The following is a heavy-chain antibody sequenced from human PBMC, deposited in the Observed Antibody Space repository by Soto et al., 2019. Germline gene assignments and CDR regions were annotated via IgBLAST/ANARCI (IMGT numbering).Heavy chain of an antibody. Sequence: QVLLVESGGGVVQPGRSLRLSCAASGFTFSSYGMHWVRQAPGKGLEWVAVISYDGSNKYYADSVKGRFTISRDNSNNSVYMQMNSLRADDTAVYYCAKDFSRSFAPWGQGTLVGVSS. CDR1: GFTFSSYG. J-gene: IGHJ5*02. V-gene: IGHV3-30*18. CDR2: ISYDGSNK. CDR3: AKDFSRSFAP.